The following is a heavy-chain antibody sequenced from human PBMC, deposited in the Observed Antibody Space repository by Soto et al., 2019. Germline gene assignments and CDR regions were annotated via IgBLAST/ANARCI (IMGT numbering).Heavy chain of an antibody. J-gene: IGHJ4*02. D-gene: IGHD3-10*01. CDR3: ATALNRGGYYQGFDH. CDR2: IFNNAEAV. Sequence: GVSLRLSYGASGFTISDYFLGLIRQAPGKWLEWISYIFNNAEAVYYADSVRGRFTIPRDNAGNSLYLQMNSLRAEDTAVYYCATALNRGGYYQGFDHWGQGT. V-gene: IGHV3-11*01. CDR1: GFTISDYF.